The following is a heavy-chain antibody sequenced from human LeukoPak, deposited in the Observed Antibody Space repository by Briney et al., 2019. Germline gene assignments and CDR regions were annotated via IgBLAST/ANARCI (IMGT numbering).Heavy chain of an antibody. J-gene: IGHJ6*02. CDR3: AKDLSPLYYYYGMDV. V-gene: IGHV3-23*01. CDR1: GFTFSSYG. CDR2: ISDSGGYT. Sequence: GGSLRLSCAASGFTFSSYGMSWVRQAPGKGLEWVSSISDSGGYTYYADSVKGRFTISRDNSKNTLYLQMNSLRAEDTAVYYCAKDLSPLYYYYGMDVWGQGTTVTVSS.